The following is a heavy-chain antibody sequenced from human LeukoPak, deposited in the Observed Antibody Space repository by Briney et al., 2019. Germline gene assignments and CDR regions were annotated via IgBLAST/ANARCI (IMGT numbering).Heavy chain of an antibody. D-gene: IGHD5-18*01. J-gene: IGHJ4*02. V-gene: IGHV4-39*07. CDR3: ARGTWTQGYSFDY. CDR2: IYYSGST. Sequence: SETLSLTCTVSGGSISSSSYYWGWIRQPPGKGLEWIGSIYYSGSTYYNPSLKSRVTISVDTSKNQFSLKLSSVTAADTAVYYCARGTWTQGYSFDYWGQGTLVTVSS. CDR1: GGSISSSSYY.